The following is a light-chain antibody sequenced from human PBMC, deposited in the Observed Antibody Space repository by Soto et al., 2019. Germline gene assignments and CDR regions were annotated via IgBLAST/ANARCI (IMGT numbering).Light chain of an antibody. V-gene: IGKV2-28*01. CDR2: LGS. J-gene: IGKJ3*01. CDR1: QSLLYSNGYNY. Sequence: DVVMTQSPLSLPVTPGEPASISCRSSQSLLYSNGYNYLDWYVQKPGQSPQLLIYLGSYRASGVPDRRSGSGSGTDFTLEISRVEAEDVGVYYCMQALQTPFTFGPGTKVDIK. CDR3: MQALQTPFT.